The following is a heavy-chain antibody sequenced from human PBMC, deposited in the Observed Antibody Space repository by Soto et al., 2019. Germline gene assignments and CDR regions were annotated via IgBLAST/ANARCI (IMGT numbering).Heavy chain of an antibody. CDR3: ARGANRTMVTTLVSLSY. CDR2: IIPILGIA. V-gene: IGHV1-69*02. Sequence: QVQLVQSGAEVKKPGSSVKVSCKASGGTFSSYTISWVRQAPGQGLEWMGRIIPILGIANYAQKFQGRVTITADKSTSTAYMELSSLRSEDTAVYYCARGANRTMVTTLVSLSYWGQGTLVTVSS. CDR1: GGTFSSYT. D-gene: IGHD4-17*01. J-gene: IGHJ4*02.